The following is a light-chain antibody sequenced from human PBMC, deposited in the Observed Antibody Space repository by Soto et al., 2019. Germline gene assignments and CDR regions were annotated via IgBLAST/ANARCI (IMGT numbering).Light chain of an antibody. V-gene: IGKV1-5*01. J-gene: IGKJ1*01. Sequence: DIQMTQSPSTLSASVGDRVTITCRASQSINGWLAWYQQKPGKAPKLLIYDASSLERGVPSRFSGSGSGTDFTPTIINLQPDDFATYFCQQSYSTPPWTFGQGTKVEIK. CDR2: DAS. CDR1: QSINGW. CDR3: QQSYSTPPWT.